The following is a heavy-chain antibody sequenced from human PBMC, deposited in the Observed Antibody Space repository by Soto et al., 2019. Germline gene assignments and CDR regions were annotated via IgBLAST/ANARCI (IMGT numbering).Heavy chain of an antibody. CDR1: GYTFTSYG. D-gene: IGHD2-8*01. J-gene: IGHJ6*02. Sequence: QVQLVQSGAEVKKPGASVKVSCKASGYTFTSYGISWVRQAPGQGLEWMGWIIAYHGNTNYAQKLQGRVTMTTDTSTSTAYMELRSLRSDDTAVYYCARGGKYCTNGVCSLYGMDVWGHGTTVTVSS. CDR3: ARGGKYCTNGVCSLYGMDV. CDR2: IIAYHGNT. V-gene: IGHV1-18*01.